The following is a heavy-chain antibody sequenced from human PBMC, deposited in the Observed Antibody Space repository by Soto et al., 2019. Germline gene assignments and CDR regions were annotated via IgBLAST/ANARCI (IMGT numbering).Heavy chain of an antibody. CDR2: INPNSGGT. CDR1: GYTFTGYY. Sequence: ASVKVSCKASGYTFTGYYMHWVREAPGQGLEWMRWINPNSGGTNYAQKFQGRVTMTRDTSISTAYMELSRLRSDDTAVYYCARVWGESLGELSIYPIDYRGQGTRVTVSS. D-gene: IGHD3-16*02. CDR3: ARVWGESLGELSIYPIDY. V-gene: IGHV1-2*02. J-gene: IGHJ4*02.